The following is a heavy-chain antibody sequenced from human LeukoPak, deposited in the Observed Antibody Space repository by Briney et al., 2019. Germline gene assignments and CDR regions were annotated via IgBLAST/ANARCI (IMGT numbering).Heavy chain of an antibody. CDR3: ARGVGPGNAFDI. Sequence: GGSLRLSRAASGFTVSSSYMSWVRQVPGKGLEWVSGIYSGGSTYYADSVKGRFTISRDNSKNTLYLQMNSLRAEDTAVYYCARGVGPGNAFDIWGQGTMVTVSS. J-gene: IGHJ3*02. V-gene: IGHV3-53*01. D-gene: IGHD1-26*01. CDR1: GFTVSSSY. CDR2: IYSGGST.